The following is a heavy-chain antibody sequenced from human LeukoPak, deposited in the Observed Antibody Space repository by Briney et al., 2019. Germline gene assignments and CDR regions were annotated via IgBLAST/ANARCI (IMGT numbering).Heavy chain of an antibody. Sequence: GALRLSCAASGFTFSSYWMSWVRQAPGKGLEWVAFIRYDDITKYYVDSVKGRFTISRDNSKNTLFLQMNSLRAEDTALYHCARIYSSSSYYYLDVWGKGTTVTVSS. J-gene: IGHJ6*03. V-gene: IGHV3-33*08. D-gene: IGHD6-6*01. CDR1: GFTFSSYW. CDR2: IRYDDITK. CDR3: ARIYSSSSYYYLDV.